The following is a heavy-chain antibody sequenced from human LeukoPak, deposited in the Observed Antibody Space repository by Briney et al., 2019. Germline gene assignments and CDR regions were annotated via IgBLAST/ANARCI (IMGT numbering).Heavy chain of an antibody. J-gene: IGHJ5*02. D-gene: IGHD3-3*01. V-gene: IGHV4-34*01. CDR3: ARVPEVGLRSGYYSAGFDP. CDR2: INHSGST. CDR1: GGSFSGYY. Sequence: PSETLSLTCAVYGGSFSGYYWSWIRQPPWKGLEWIGEINHSGSTNYNPSLKSRVTISVDTSKNQFSLKLSSVTAADTAVYYCARVPEVGLRSGYYSAGFDPWGQGTLVTVSS.